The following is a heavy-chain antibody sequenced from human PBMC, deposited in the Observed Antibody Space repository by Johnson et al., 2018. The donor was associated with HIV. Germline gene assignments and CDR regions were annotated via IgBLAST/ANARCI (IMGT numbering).Heavy chain of an antibody. CDR1: GFTFSSYA. CDR3: ARGDYDILTGYAFDI. D-gene: IGHD3-9*01. Sequence: QVQLVESGGGVVQPGRSLRLSCAASGFTFSSYAMHWVRQAPGKGLEWVAVISYDGRNKYYADSVKGRFTISRDNSKNTLYLQMNSLRAEDTAVYYCARGDYDILTGYAFDIWGQGTMVTVSS. CDR2: ISYDGRNK. J-gene: IGHJ3*02. V-gene: IGHV3-30-3*01.